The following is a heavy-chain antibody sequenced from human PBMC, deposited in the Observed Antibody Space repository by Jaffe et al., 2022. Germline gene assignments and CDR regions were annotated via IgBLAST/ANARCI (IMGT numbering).Heavy chain of an antibody. Sequence: QVQLVESGGGLVKPGGSLRLSCAASGFTFSDYYMSWIRQAPGKGLEWVSYISSSGSTIYYADSVKGRFTISRDNAKNSLYLQMNSLRAEDTAVYYCARDRNLYSSSSSFIWYFDLWGRGTLVTVSS. V-gene: IGHV3-11*01. D-gene: IGHD6-6*01. CDR2: ISSSGSTI. CDR3: ARDRNLYSSSSSFIWYFDL. J-gene: IGHJ2*01. CDR1: GFTFSDYY.